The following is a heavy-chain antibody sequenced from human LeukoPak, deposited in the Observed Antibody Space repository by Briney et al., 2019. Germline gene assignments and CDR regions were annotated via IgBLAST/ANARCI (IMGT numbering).Heavy chain of an antibody. Sequence: GGSLRLSCAASGFTFSSYAMHWVRQAPGKGLEWVAVISYDGSNKYYADSVKGRFTISSDNSKNTLYLQMNSLRAEGTAVYYCARVRAAAGRRNHDAFDIWGQGTMVTVSS. D-gene: IGHD6-13*01. J-gene: IGHJ3*02. CDR2: ISYDGSNK. CDR3: ARVRAAAGRRNHDAFDI. V-gene: IGHV3-30*04. CDR1: GFTFSSYA.